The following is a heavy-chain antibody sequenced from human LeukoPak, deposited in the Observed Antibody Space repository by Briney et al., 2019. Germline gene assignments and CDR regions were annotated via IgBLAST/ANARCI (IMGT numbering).Heavy chain of an antibody. Sequence: GGSLRLSCAASGFTFSNYAMSWVRQAPGKGLEWVSAISGSGENTYYADSVKGRFTISRDNSKNTLYLQMNSLRTEDTAVFYCARQAARPYDYWGQGTLVSVSS. CDR1: GFTFSNYA. V-gene: IGHV3-23*01. CDR3: ARQAARPYDY. J-gene: IGHJ4*02. CDR2: ISGSGENT. D-gene: IGHD6-6*01.